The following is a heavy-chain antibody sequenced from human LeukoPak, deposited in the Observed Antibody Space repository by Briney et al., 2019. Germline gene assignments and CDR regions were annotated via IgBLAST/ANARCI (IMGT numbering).Heavy chain of an antibody. CDR3: TRDASYSPHAFDI. CDR1: GYTFNSYG. CDR2: ISGYNGAT. J-gene: IGHJ3*02. V-gene: IGHV1-18*01. Sequence: ASVKVSCKVSGYTFNSYGISWVRQAPGQGLEWMAWISGYNGATNYAQKVQGRVTVTTDTSTSTAYLELRSLTSDDTAVYYCTRDASYSPHAFDIWGQGTMVTVSS. D-gene: IGHD4-11*01.